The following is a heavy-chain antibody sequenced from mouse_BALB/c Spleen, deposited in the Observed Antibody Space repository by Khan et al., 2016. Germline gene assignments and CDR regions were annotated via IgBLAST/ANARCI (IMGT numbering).Heavy chain of an antibody. J-gene: IGHJ4*01. Sequence: VQLKQSGPELVKPGASVKVSCKASGYAFTSYNMYWVKQSHGKSLEWIGYIDPYNGATSYNQKFKGKATLTVDRSSSTAYMHLNSLTSEDSAFYYGASTDDYDENYAMDYCGHGTSVTVST. D-gene: IGHD2-4*01. CDR2: IDPYNGAT. CDR1: GYAFTSYN. V-gene: IGHV1S135*01. CDR3: ASTDDYDENYAMDY.